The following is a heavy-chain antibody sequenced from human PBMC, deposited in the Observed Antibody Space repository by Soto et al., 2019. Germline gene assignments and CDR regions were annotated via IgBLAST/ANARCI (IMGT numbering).Heavy chain of an antibody. CDR2: ISKSDYT. V-gene: IGHV3-21*01. J-gene: IGHJ4*02. Sequence: GGSLRLSCTVSGFAFNNYGINWVRQAPGQGLEWVSSISKSDYTYYSDSVKGRFTISRDNAKNPVSLQMNTLRVEDTAVYYCAREDSIIIPAVSDFWGQGTLVTVSS. CDR3: AREDSIIIPAVSDF. CDR1: GFAFNNYG. D-gene: IGHD2-2*01.